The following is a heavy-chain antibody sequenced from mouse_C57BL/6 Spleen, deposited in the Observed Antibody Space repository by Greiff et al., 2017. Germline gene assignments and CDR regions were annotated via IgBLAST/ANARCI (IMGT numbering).Heavy chain of an antibody. CDR3: ARPVVATDYAMDY. CDR2: IHPNSGST. Sequence: VQLQQSGAELVKPGASVKLSCKASGYTFTSYWMHWVKQRPGQGLEWIGMIHPNSGSTNYNEKFKSKATLTVDKSSSTAYMQLSSLTSEDSAVYYCARPVVATDYAMDYWGQGTSVTVSS. V-gene: IGHV1-64*01. CDR1: GYTFTSYW. D-gene: IGHD1-1*01. J-gene: IGHJ4*01.